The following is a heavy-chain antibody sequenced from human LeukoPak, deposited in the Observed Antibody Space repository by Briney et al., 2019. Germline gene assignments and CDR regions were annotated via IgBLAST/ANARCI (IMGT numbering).Heavy chain of an antibody. CDR1: GFTLSSYP. D-gene: IGHD4-17*01. CDR2: ISYDGSNK. V-gene: IGHV3-30*18. J-gene: IGHJ4*02. Sequence: PGGSLRLSCAASGFTLSSYPMSWLRQAPGKGLDGVAVISYDGSNKYYADSVKGRFTISRDNSKNTLYLQMNSLRAEDTAVYYCEKDRYGDEEGGFDYWGQGTLVTVSS. CDR3: EKDRYGDEEGGFDY.